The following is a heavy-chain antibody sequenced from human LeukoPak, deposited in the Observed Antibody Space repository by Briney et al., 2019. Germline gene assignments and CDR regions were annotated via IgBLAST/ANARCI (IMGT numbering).Heavy chain of an antibody. CDR3: AKGRVVAGTKSLTYHWFDP. Sequence: ASVKVSCKASGYTFTGYYIHWVRQAPGQGLEWMGWINPNSGGAKYAQKFQGRISMTRDTSISAAHMGLSRLTSDDTAVYYCAKGRVVAGTKSLTYHWFDPWGQGTLVTVSS. V-gene: IGHV1-2*02. CDR2: INPNSGGA. CDR1: GYTFTGYY. D-gene: IGHD6-19*01. J-gene: IGHJ5*02.